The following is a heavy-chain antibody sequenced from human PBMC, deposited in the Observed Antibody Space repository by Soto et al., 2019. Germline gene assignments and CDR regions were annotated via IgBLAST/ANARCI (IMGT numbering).Heavy chain of an antibody. CDR2: IAASSTHI. Sequence: GSVRLCCASCRERFSTYNMNGVRQAPGKGLEWVSSIAASSTHIYYADSVKGRFTISRDNGKSSLYLQMDSLRAEDTALYYCVRQQYDFLVDPWGQGTLVTVSS. J-gene: IGHJ5*02. CDR3: VRQQYDFLVDP. D-gene: IGHD3-16*01. V-gene: IGHV3-21*01. CDR1: RERFSTYN.